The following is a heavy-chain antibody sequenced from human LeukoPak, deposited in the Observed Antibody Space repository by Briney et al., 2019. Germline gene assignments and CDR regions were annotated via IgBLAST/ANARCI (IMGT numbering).Heavy chain of an antibody. CDR2: IYPGDSDT. J-gene: IGHJ4*02. CDR1: GYSFTNYW. D-gene: IGHD4-17*01. CDR3: ARLGTTVTSRYFDY. V-gene: IGHV5-51*01. Sequence: GESLKISCKGSGYSFTNYWIGWVRQMPGKGLQWMGIIYPGDSDTRYSPSFQSQVTFSADKSINTAYLQWSSLKASDTALYYCARLGTTVTSRYFDYWGRGTLVTVSS.